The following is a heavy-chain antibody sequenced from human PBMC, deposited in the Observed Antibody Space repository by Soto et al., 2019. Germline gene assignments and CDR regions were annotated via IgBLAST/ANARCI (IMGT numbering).Heavy chain of an antibody. Sequence: PGGSLRLSCAASGFTFSNAWINWVRQAPGKGLEWVSAISGSGGGTYYADSVKGRFTVSRDNSKNTLCLQMSSLRAEDTAVYYCVRNLRRPDYWGQGTLVTVSS. CDR2: ISGSGGGT. V-gene: IGHV3-23*01. CDR1: GFTFSNAW. D-gene: IGHD3-16*01. J-gene: IGHJ4*02. CDR3: VRNLRRPDY.